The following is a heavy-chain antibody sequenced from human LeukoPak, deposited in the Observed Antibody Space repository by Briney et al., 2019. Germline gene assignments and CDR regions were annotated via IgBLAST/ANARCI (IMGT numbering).Heavy chain of an antibody. J-gene: IGHJ4*02. CDR3: ARGGVVVVAATHLDY. CDR1: GGTFSSYA. CDR2: IIPIFGTA. V-gene: IGHV1-69*13. D-gene: IGHD2-15*01. Sequence: SVKVSCKASGGTFSSYAISWVRQAPGLGLEWMGGIIPIFGTANYAQKFQGRVTITADESTSTAYMELSSLRSEDTAVYYCARGGVVVVAATHLDYWGQGTLVTVSS.